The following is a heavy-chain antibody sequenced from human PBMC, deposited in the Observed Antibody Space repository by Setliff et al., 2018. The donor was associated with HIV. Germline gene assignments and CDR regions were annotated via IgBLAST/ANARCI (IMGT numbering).Heavy chain of an antibody. V-gene: IGHV3-15*01. J-gene: IGHJ3*02. CDR2: IKSRVDGETT. Sequence: ETLSLTCAMYGDSFSNAWMIWVRQAPGKGLEWVGRIKSRVDGETTAYAAPLKGRFTISRDDSKNTLYLQMDSLSTEDTAVYYCILLGMHGALNIWGQGTMVTVSS. CDR3: ILLGMHGALNI. CDR1: GDSFSNAW. D-gene: IGHD7-27*01.